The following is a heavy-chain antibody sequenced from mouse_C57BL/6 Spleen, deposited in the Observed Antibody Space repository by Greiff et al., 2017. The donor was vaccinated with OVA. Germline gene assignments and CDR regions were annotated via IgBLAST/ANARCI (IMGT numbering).Heavy chain of an antibody. CDR2: IYPGDGDT. CDR3: ARGRGTTVVAYYFDY. D-gene: IGHD1-1*01. V-gene: IGHV1-80*01. CDR1: GYAFSSYW. J-gene: IGHJ2*01. Sequence: QVQLQQSGAELVKPGASVKISCKASGYAFSSYWMNWVKQRPGKGLEWIGQIYPGDGDTNYNGKFKGKATLTADKSSSTAYMQLSSLTSEDSAVYFCARGRGTTVVAYYFDYWGQGTTLTVSS.